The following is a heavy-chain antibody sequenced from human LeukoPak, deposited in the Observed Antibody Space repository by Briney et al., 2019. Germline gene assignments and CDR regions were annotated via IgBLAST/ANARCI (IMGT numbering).Heavy chain of an antibody. J-gene: IGHJ4*02. CDR2: INAGNGNT. V-gene: IGHV1-3*01. D-gene: IGHD5-12*01. CDR1: GGTFSSYA. Sequence: ASVKVSCKASGGTFSSYAISWVRQAPGQRLEWMGWINAGNGNTKYSQKFQGRVTITRDTSASTAYMELSSLRSEDTAVYYCARSGGYSGYEMFDYWGQGTLVTVSS. CDR3: ARSGGYSGYEMFDY.